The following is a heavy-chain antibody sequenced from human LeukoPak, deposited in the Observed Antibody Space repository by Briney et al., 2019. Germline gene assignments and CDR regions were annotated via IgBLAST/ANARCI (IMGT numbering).Heavy chain of an antibody. Sequence: GGSLRLSCTASGFTFTNYWMHWVRHAPGKGLVWVSRINGYGTTTNYADSVKGRFTISRDNTKNTLYLQMNSLRVEDTAVYFCGAVGAPLDFWSQGTLVTVSS. V-gene: IGHV3-74*01. D-gene: IGHD4-23*01. CDR2: INGYGTTT. CDR3: GAVGAPLDF. J-gene: IGHJ4*02. CDR1: GFTFTNYW.